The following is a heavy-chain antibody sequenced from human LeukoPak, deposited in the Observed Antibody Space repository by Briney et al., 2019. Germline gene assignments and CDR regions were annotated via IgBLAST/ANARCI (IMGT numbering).Heavy chain of an antibody. CDR2: IYYSGST. CDR3: ARDGPYYGSGSANWFDP. D-gene: IGHD3-10*01. Sequence: SQTLSLTCTVSGGSISSGGYYWSWIRQHPGKGLEWIGYIYYSGSTYYNPSLKSRVTISVDTSKNQFSLKLSSVTAADTAVYYCARDGPYYGSGSANWFDPRGQGTLVTVSS. V-gene: IGHV4-31*03. CDR1: GGSISSGGYY. J-gene: IGHJ5*02.